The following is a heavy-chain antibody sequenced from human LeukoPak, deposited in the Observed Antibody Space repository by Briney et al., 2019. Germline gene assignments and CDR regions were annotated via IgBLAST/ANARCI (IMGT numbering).Heavy chain of an antibody. CDR3: AKDQGTGTAAFDY. Sequence: GGSLRLSCAASGFTFSSYGMHWVRRAPGKGLEWVAVIWYDGSNKYYADSVKGRFTISRDNSKNTLYLQMNSLRAEDTAVYYCAKDQGTGTAAFDYWGQGTLVTVSS. CDR1: GFTFSSYG. D-gene: IGHD1-1*01. J-gene: IGHJ4*02. CDR2: IWYDGSNK. V-gene: IGHV3-33*06.